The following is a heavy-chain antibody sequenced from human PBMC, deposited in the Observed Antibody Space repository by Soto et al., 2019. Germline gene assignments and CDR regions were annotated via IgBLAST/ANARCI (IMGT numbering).Heavy chain of an antibody. V-gene: IGHV1-69*13. J-gene: IGHJ2*01. CDR3: ARGAGAARPRYFDL. D-gene: IGHD6-6*01. CDR1: GGTFSSYA. CDR2: IIPIFGTA. Sequence: ASVKLSCKASGGTFSSYAISWVRQAPGQGLEWMGGIIPIFGTANYAQKFQGRVTITADESTSTAYMELSSLRSEDTAVYYCARGAGAARPRYFDLWGRGTLVTVSS.